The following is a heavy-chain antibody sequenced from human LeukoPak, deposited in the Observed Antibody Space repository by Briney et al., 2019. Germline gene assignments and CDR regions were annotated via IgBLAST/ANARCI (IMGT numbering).Heavy chain of an antibody. CDR1: GGTFSSYA. Sequence: SVKVSCKASGGTFSSYAISWVRQAPGQGLEWMGRIIPIFGIANYAQKFQGRATITADKSTGTAYMELSSLRSEDTAVYYCARTGTYCSGGSCYWGYYYYGMDVWGQGTTVTVSS. D-gene: IGHD2-15*01. J-gene: IGHJ6*02. CDR3: ARTGTYCSGGSCYWGYYYYGMDV. CDR2: IIPIFGIA. V-gene: IGHV1-69*04.